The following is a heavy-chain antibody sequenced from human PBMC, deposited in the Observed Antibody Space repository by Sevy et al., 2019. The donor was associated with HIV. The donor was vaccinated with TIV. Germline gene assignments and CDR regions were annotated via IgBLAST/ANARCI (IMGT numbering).Heavy chain of an antibody. CDR3: AREGSSYDTYYYDYAMDL. V-gene: IGHV3-7*01. J-gene: IGHJ6*02. D-gene: IGHD3-10*01. CDR1: GFTFNSYG. CDR2: LNQDGSEK. Sequence: GGSLRLSCAASGFTFNSYGMTWVRQAPGKGLEGVANLNQDGSEKYYVDSVKGRFTISRDNSQNSLSLQMNTLRVDDTAVYFCAREGSSYDTYYYDYAMDLWGLGTTVTVSS.